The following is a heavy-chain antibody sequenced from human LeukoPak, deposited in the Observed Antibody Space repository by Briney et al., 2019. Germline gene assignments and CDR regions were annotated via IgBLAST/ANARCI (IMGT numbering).Heavy chain of an antibody. CDR1: GFTFSSYS. CDR2: ISSSSSYI. CDR3: ASFVGGSGSRDY. D-gene: IGHD3-10*01. J-gene: IGHJ4*02. V-gene: IGHV3-21*01. Sequence: KPGGSLRLSCAASGFTFSSYSMNWVRQAPGKGPEWVSSISSSSSYIYYADSVKGRFTISRDNAKNSLYLQMNSLRAEDTAVYYCASFVGGSGSRDYWGQGTLVTVSS.